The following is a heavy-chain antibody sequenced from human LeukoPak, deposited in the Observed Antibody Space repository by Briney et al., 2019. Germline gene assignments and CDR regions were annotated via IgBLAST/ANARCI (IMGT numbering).Heavy chain of an antibody. Sequence: GESLKISCKGSGYRFTNYWIGWVRQMPGKGLEWMGIIYAGDSHTRYSPSFQGQATISADKSISTAYLQWSSLKASDTAMYYCVRERYGGVDFWGQGTLVTVSS. CDR2: IYAGDSHT. V-gene: IGHV5-51*01. CDR3: VRERYGGVDF. CDR1: GYRFTNYW. J-gene: IGHJ4*01. D-gene: IGHD4-23*01.